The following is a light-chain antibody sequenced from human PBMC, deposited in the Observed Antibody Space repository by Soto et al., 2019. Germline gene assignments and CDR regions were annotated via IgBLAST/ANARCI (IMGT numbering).Light chain of an antibody. Sequence: DIQMTQSPPSVSASVGDTVTITCRASQPTSNGLAWFQQKPGEPPKRLIYATSTLQSGVPSRFSGSGSGTEFTLTIAGLQPEDFATYYCQQANIFPRMFAQGTKVEI. V-gene: IGKV1-12*01. CDR2: ATS. J-gene: IGKJ1*01. CDR3: QQANIFPRM. CDR1: QPTSNG.